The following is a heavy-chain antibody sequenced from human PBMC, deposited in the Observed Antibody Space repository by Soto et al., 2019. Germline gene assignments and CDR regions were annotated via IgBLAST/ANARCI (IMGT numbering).Heavy chain of an antibody. V-gene: IGHV3-9*01. CDR2: ISWNSGTI. CDR3: AKSTGGTANGMGV. CDR1: GFSFDDYA. J-gene: IGHJ6*02. Sequence: EVQVVESGGGLVQPGRSLRLSCAASGFSFDDYAMHWVRQAPGKGLEWVSGISWNSGTIGYADSVKGRFTISRDNAKKSLYLQMNSLRAEDTALYYGAKSTGGTANGMGVWGQGTTVTVSS. D-gene: IGHD2-8*02.